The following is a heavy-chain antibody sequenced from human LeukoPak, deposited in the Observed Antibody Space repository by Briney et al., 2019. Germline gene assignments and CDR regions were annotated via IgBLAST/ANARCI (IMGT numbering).Heavy chain of an antibody. J-gene: IGHJ4*02. CDR2: IIPIFGTA. CDR3: ARVRDGYNLDY. D-gene: IGHD5-24*01. V-gene: IGHV1-69*01. Sequence: ASVKVSCKASGGTFSSYAISWVRQAPGQRLEWMGGIIPIFGTANYAQKFQGRVTITADESTSTAYMELSSLRSEDTAVYYCARVRDGYNLDYWGQETLVTGSS. CDR1: GGTFSSYA.